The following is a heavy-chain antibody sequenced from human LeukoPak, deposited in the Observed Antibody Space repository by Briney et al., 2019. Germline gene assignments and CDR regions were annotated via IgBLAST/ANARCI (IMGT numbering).Heavy chain of an antibody. D-gene: IGHD3-9*01. CDR1: GFTLSSYW. J-gene: IGHJ4*02. V-gene: IGHV3-7*01. Sequence: GGSLRLSCAASGFTLSSYWMSWVRQAPGKGLEWVAHIKQDGSEKYYVDSVKGRFTISRDNGKNSLYLQMNSLRAEDTAVYYCARLLGDYDILTGYYIYWGQGTLVTVSS. CDR2: IKQDGSEK. CDR3: ARLLGDYDILTGYYIY.